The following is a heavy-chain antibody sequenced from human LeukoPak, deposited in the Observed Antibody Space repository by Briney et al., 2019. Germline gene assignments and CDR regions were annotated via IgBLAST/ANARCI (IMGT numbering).Heavy chain of an antibody. CDR3: TTVGYDGSGYYSYYFDC. CDR2: IRSKTDGGTT. J-gene: IGHJ4*02. D-gene: IGHD3-22*01. CDR1: GFTFTNTW. Sequence: PGGSLRLSCAASGFTFTNTWMNWVRQAPGKGLEWVGRIRSKTDGGTTDYAAPVKGRFTISRDDSRNTLYLQLNSLKSEDTAVYYCTTVGYDGSGYYSYYFDCWGQGTLVTVSS. V-gene: IGHV3-15*07.